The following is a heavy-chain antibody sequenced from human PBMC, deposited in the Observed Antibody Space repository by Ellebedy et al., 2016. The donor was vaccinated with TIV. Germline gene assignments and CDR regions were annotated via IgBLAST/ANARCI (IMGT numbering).Heavy chain of an antibody. CDR3: PRGDRVAPPFDY. D-gene: IGHD2-15*01. CDR2: INPSGGST. V-gene: IGHV1-46*01. J-gene: IGHJ4*02. Sequence: AASVKVSCKATGYTFTSYYMHWVRQAPGQGLEWMGIINPSGGSTSYAQKFQGRVTMTRDTSTSTAYMELSSLRSEDTAVYYCPRGDRVAPPFDYWGQGTLVTVSS. CDR1: GYTFTSYY.